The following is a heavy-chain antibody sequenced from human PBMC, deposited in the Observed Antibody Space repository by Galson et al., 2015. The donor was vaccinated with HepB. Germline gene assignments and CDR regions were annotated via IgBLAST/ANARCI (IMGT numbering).Heavy chain of an antibody. Sequence: LRLSCAASGFTFSDYGMHWVRQAPGKGLEWLAVISYDGSTIYYGDSVGGRFTISRDNSNNSLSLQMYGLRPEDTAVYYCAKARGMATYYYGMDVWGQGTTVTVS. D-gene: IGHD6-13*01. V-gene: IGHV3-30*18. CDR1: GFTFSDYG. J-gene: IGHJ6*02. CDR3: AKARGMATYYYGMDV. CDR2: ISYDGSTI.